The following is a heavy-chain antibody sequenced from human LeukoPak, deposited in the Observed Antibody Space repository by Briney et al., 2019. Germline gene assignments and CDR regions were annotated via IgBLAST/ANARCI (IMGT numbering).Heavy chain of an antibody. CDR2: ISVIGSTM. J-gene: IGHJ4*02. D-gene: IGHD6-13*01. Sequence: PGGSLRLSCAASGFTFSSYSMNWVRQAPGKGLEWVSYISVIGSTMKYADSVKGRFTISRDNAKNSLYLQMNSLRVEDTAVYYCARDLSSSWGRFDYWGQGILVTVSS. V-gene: IGHV3-48*04. CDR3: ARDLSSSWGRFDY. CDR1: GFTFSSYS.